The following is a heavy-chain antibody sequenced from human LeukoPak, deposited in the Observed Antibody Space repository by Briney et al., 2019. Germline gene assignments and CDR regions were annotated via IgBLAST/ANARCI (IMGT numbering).Heavy chain of an antibody. D-gene: IGHD3-22*01. J-gene: IGHJ5*02. Sequence: PGGSLRLSCAASGFIVSSNYMSWVRQAPGKGLEWVSAIYSGGNTFYADSVKGRFTISRDNSKNTLYLQMNSLRAEDTAVYYCARIHYYDSSENFDLWGRGTLVTVSS. CDR1: GFIVSSNY. V-gene: IGHV3-53*01. CDR2: IYSGGNT. CDR3: ARIHYYDSSENFDL.